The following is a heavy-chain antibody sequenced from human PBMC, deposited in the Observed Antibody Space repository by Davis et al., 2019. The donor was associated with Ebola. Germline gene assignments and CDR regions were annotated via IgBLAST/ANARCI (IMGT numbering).Heavy chain of an antibody. V-gene: IGHV4-59*12. CDR1: GGSISSYY. CDR3: AGGRVLLWFGESNYGMDV. D-gene: IGHD3-10*01. J-gene: IGHJ6*04. Sequence: SETLSLTCTVSGGSISSYYWSWIRQPPGKGLEWIGYIYYSGSTNYNPSLKSRVSISVDTSKNQFSLKLSSVTAADTAVYYCAGGRVLLWFGESNYGMDVWGKGTTVTVSS. CDR2: IYYSGST.